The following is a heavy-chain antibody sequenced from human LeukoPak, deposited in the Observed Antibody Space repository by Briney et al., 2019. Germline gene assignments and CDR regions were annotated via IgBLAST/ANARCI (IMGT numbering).Heavy chain of an antibody. J-gene: IGHJ4*02. CDR2: ISWNSGSI. V-gene: IGHV3-9*01. Sequence: PGGSLRLSCAASGFTFDDYAMHWVRQAPGKGLEWVSGISWNSGSIGYADSVKGRFTISRDNAKNSLYLQMNSLRAEDTALYYCAKHTTSHGPFDYWGQGTLVTVSS. CDR1: GFTFDDYA. D-gene: IGHD2-2*01. CDR3: AKHTTSHGPFDY.